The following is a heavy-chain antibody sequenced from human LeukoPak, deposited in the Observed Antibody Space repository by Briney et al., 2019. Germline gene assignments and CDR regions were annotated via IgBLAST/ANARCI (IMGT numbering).Heavy chain of an antibody. V-gene: IGHV1-2*02. J-gene: IGHJ4*02. CDR1: GYTFSDYY. CDR2: INPKSGVT. Sequence: ASVKVSCKASGYTFSDYYMHWVRQAPGQGLEWMGWINPKSGVTNYVQKFQGRVTMTRDTSISTTYMELSRLRFDDTAVYYCARTSSFDYWGQGTLVTVS. CDR3: ARTSSFDY.